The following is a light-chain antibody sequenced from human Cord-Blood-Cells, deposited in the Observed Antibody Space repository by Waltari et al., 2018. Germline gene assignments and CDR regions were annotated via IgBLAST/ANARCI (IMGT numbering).Light chain of an antibody. J-gene: IGKJ2*01. CDR2: GAS. CDR1: QSVSSSY. CDR3: QQYGSSPYT. Sequence: EIVLTQSPGTLSLSPGERATLSCRASQSVSSSYLAWYQQKPGQAPRLLIYGASSRATGIPDRCSGSGSGTDFTLTISRLEPEDCAVYYCQQYGSSPYTFGQGTKLEIK. V-gene: IGKV3-20*01.